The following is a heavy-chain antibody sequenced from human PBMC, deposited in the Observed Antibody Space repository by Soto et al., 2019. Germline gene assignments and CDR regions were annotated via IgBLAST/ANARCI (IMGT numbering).Heavy chain of an antibody. CDR2: IDPRDSYT. V-gene: IGHV5-10-1*01. Sequence: GESLKISCTGFGYTFTTFWISWVRQLPGRGLEWMGRIDPRDSYTKYSPSFEGHVIISVDQSTRTAYLQWGSLKASDTAIYYCARRYCSSSACGSWYDAWAQGTLVPVSS. CDR3: ARRYCSSSACGSWYDA. CDR1: GYTFTTFW. J-gene: IGHJ5*02. D-gene: IGHD2-2*01.